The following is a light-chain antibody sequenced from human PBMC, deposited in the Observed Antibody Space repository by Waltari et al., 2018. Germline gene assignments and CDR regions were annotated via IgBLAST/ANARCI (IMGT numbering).Light chain of an antibody. CDR1: QSISNW. J-gene: IGKJ4*01. Sequence: DIQMTQSPSTLSASVGARVTITCRASQSISNWLAWYQQKPGKAPKPLIYKASTLESGVPSRFSGSGSGTEFTLTISSLQPDDFATYYCQQYNSYSLLTFGGGTKVEIK. CDR2: KAS. CDR3: QQYNSYSLLT. V-gene: IGKV1-5*03.